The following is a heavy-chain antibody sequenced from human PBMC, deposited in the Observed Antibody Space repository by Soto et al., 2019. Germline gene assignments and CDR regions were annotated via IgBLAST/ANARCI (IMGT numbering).Heavy chain of an antibody. CDR2: ISAYNGNT. D-gene: IGHD3-10*01. CDR1: GYTFTSYG. J-gene: IGHJ5*02. V-gene: IGHV1-18*01. CDR3: ARDYYGSGSYYEDNWFDP. Sequence: QVQLVQSGAEVKKPGASVKVSWKASGYTFTSYGISWVRQAPGQGLEWMGWISAYNGNTNYAQKLQGRVTMTTDTSTSTAYMELRSLRSDDTAVYYCARDYYGSGSYYEDNWFDPWGQGTLVTVSS.